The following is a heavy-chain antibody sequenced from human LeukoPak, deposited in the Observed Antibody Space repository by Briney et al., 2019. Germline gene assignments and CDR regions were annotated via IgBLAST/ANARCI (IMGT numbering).Heavy chain of an antibody. Sequence: GGSLRLSCAASGFTFSSYAMSWVRQAPGKGLEWVSVISGGGGSTYYADSVKGRFTISRDNSKNTLYLQMNSLRAEDTAVYYCAKDWRWEVPGGTFDYWGQGTLVTVSS. D-gene: IGHD1-26*01. CDR1: GFTFSSYA. CDR3: AKDWRWEVPGGTFDY. J-gene: IGHJ4*02. CDR2: ISGGGGST. V-gene: IGHV3-23*01.